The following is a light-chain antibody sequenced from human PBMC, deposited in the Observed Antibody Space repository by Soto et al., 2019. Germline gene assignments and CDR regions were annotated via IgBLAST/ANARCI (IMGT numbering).Light chain of an antibody. CDR2: AAS. CDR3: LQNFNFPWT. V-gene: IGKV1-6*01. CDR1: QGITDD. Sequence: AIQMTQSPSSLSASVGDRVTITSRASQGITDDLGWYQQKPGKAPKLLIYAASSLQSGVPSRFSGSGSGTDFTLTISSLQPEDFATYYCLQNFNFPWTSGLGTKVDIK. J-gene: IGKJ1*01.